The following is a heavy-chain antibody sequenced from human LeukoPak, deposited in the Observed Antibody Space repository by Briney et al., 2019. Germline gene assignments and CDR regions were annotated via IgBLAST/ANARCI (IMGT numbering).Heavy chain of an antibody. CDR1: GFTFSSYA. Sequence: GGSLRLSCAASGFTFSSYAMSWVRRAPGKGLEWVSGISGSGGSTYYADSVKDRFTISRDNSKNTLSLQVNSLRAEDTAVYYCAILTRRDGNNPFDYWGQGTLVTVSS. V-gene: IGHV3-23*01. CDR2: ISGSGGST. D-gene: IGHD5-24*01. J-gene: IGHJ4*02. CDR3: AILTRRDGNNPFDY.